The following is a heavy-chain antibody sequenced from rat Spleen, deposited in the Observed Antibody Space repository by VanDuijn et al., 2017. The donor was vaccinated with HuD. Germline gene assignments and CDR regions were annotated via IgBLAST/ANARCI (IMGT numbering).Heavy chain of an antibody. Sequence: QVQLKESGPGLVQPSQTLSLTCTVSGFTFSRYHVHWVRQPPGKGLEWMGVVGSDGDTSYNAGLKSRLSISRDTSKSQVFLTMSSLQTEDTATYYCARAGSAAISLGNWFAYWGQGSLVTVSS. CDR1: GFTFSRYH. J-gene: IGHJ3*01. V-gene: IGHV2-32*01. D-gene: IGHD1-2*01. CDR3: ARAGSAAISLGNWFAY. CDR2: VGSDGDT.